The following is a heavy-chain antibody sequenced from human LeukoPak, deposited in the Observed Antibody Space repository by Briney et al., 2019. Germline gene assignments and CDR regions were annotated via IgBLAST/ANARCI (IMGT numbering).Heavy chain of an antibody. V-gene: IGHV4-4*07. D-gene: IGHD3-3*01. CDR1: GGSISSYY. CDR3: ARAFPTILGVVNDAFDI. CDR2: IYTSGST. J-gene: IGHJ3*02. Sequence: SETLSLTCTVSGGSISSYYWSWIRQPAGKGLEWIGRIYTSGSTNYNPSLKSRVTMSVDTSKNQFSLKLSSVTAADTAVYYCARAFPTILGVVNDAFDIWGQGTMVTVSS.